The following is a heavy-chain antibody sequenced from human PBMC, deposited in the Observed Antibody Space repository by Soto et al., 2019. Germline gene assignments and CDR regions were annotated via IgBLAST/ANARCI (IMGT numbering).Heavy chain of an antibody. Sequence: ASVEVSCDAAGGLCRGETIIWVRQVPGQRLEWMGRIIAVFQTAYYIQTFQGRVTITADESTNTAYLELSSLTSEDTAIYYCARGGSGYTWFNEFWGQGTLVTVPQ. V-gene: IGHV1-69*13. CDR2: IIAVFQTA. CDR3: ARGGSGYTWFNEF. J-gene: IGHJ4*02. CDR1: GGLCRGET. D-gene: IGHD3-22*01.